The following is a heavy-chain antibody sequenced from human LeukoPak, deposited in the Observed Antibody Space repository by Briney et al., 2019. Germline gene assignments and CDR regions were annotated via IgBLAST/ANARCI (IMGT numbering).Heavy chain of an antibody. D-gene: IGHD2-2*01. CDR3: ARDVVAVPAAIHYGMDV. CDR2: INRSGRT. CDR1: GGSFSDYF. J-gene: IGHJ6*02. Sequence: SETLSLTCAVYGGSFSDYFWGWIRQPPGKGLEWSGEINRSGRTYYNPSLKSRVTISVDTSKNQFSLNLSSVTAADTAVYYCARDVVAVPAAIHYGMDVWGQGTTVTVSS. V-gene: IGHV4-34*01.